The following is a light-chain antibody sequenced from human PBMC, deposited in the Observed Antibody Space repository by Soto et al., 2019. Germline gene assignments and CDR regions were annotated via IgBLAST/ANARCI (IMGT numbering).Light chain of an antibody. CDR1: LSGSST. CDR3: QHYGRSSAT. J-gene: IGKJ1*01. V-gene: IGKV3-20*01. CDR2: CAS. Sequence: EIVLTQSPVTLSVSPGDRATLSCSASLSGSSTLDWYRQTPGQAPRLLIYCASTRATDTPPRFSGTGSGRTFTLTISRVEPADFAVYFCQHYGRSSATFGQGTQVEV.